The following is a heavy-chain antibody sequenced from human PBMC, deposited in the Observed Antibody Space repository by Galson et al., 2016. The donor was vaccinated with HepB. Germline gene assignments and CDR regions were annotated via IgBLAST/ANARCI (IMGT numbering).Heavy chain of an antibody. J-gene: IGHJ4*02. V-gene: IGHV3-7*03. Sequence: SLRLSCAAPRFTISRYWMSWVRQAPGKGPEWVANINQDGSDRNYVDSVKGRCTISRDNSKNTLYLQLNSLRAEDTALYFCAKDPRARLWLVSLFDFWGQGALVTVSS. D-gene: IGHD6-19*01. CDR1: RFTISRYW. CDR3: AKDPRARLWLVSLFDF. CDR2: INQDGSDR.